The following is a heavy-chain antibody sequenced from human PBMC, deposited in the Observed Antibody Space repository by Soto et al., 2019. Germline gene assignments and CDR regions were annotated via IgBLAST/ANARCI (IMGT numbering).Heavy chain of an antibody. J-gene: IGHJ6*02. Sequence: GASVKVSCEASGYDFTAYDINWVRQASGQGLEWMGWMNPINGAAGSARRFQGRVSMTRNTATGTAYLELTSLRSDDTAVYYCGRGPSPRAPAGGTPYYYAMDVWGQGTTVTVSS. CDR2: MNPINGAA. D-gene: IGHD6-13*01. CDR1: GYDFTAYD. V-gene: IGHV1-8*02. CDR3: GRGPSPRAPAGGTPYYYAMDV.